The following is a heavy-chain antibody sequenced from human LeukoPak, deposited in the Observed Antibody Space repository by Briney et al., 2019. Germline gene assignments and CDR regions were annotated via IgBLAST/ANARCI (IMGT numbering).Heavy chain of an antibody. Sequence: GGSLRLSCAASGFTFTSYAMSWVRQAPGKGLEWVSAISGSGGSTYYADSVKGRFTISRDNSKNTLYLQMNSLRAEDTAVYYCAKSAQPTLPYYYYYGMDVWGQGTTVTVSS. CDR1: GFTFTSYA. CDR2: ISGSGGST. D-gene: IGHD2-2*01. J-gene: IGHJ6*02. V-gene: IGHV3-23*01. CDR3: AKSAQPTLPYYYYYGMDV.